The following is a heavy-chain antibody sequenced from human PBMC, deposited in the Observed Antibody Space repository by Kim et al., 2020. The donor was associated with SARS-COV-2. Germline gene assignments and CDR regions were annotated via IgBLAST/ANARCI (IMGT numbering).Heavy chain of an antibody. Sequence: GGSLRLSCAASGFTFSSNYMSWVRQAPGKGLEWVSVLYSGGSTYYSAYAKGRFTITSDNTNNTLHLQLNSLRGEDKAVDYYARDSGASWPPSYSGMDV. D-gene: IGHD6-25*01. CDR2: LYSGGST. V-gene: IGHV3-53*01. CDR1: GFTFSSNY. CDR3: ARDSGASWPPSYSGMDV. J-gene: IGHJ6*01.